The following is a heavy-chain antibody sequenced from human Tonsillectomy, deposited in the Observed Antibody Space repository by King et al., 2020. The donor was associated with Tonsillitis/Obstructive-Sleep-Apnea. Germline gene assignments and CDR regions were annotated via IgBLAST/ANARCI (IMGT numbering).Heavy chain of an antibody. CDR2: INPNSGGT. Sequence: VQLVESGAEVKKPAASVKVSCKASGYTFTGYYMHWVRQAPGQGLEWMGRINPNSGGTNYAQKFQGRVTMTRDTSISTAYMELSRLRSDDTAVYYCARGADFWSGYYEDYYYYYMDVWGKGTTVTVSS. V-gene: IGHV1-2*06. J-gene: IGHJ6*03. D-gene: IGHD3-3*01. CDR3: ARGADFWSGYYEDYYYYYMDV. CDR1: GYTFTGYY.